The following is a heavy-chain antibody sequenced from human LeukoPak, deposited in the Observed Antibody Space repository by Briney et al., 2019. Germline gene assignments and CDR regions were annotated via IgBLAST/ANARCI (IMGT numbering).Heavy chain of an antibody. CDR2: IYTSGST. D-gene: IGHD3-3*01. CDR1: GGSISSYY. J-gene: IGHJ5*02. CDR3: VRDLIKGLDPNYDFWSGYSRAWFDP. V-gene: IGHV4-4*07. Sequence: SETLSLTCTVSGGSISSYYWSWIRQPAGKGLEWIGRIYTSGSTNYNPSLKSRVTMSVDTSKNQFSLKLSSVTAADTAVYYCVRDLIKGLDPNYDFWSGYSRAWFDPWGQGTLVTVSS.